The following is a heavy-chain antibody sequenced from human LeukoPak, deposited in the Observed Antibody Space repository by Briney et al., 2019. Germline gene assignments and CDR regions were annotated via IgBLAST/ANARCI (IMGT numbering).Heavy chain of an antibody. CDR1: GGSISSYY. Sequence: SETLSLTCTVSGGSISSYYWSWIRQPPGKGLEWIGYIYYSGSTNYNPSLKSRVTISVATSKNQFSLKLSSVTAADTAVYYCARGRYEAGIDAFDIWGQGTMVTVSS. CDR3: ARGRYEAGIDAFDI. V-gene: IGHV4-59*01. J-gene: IGHJ3*02. CDR2: IYYSGST. D-gene: IGHD3-10*01.